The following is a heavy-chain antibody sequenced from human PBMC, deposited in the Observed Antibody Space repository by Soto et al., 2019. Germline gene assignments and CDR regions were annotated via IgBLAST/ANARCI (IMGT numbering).Heavy chain of an antibody. J-gene: IGHJ4*02. CDR1: GDSLSSGGHY. Sequence: SETLSLTCTVSGDSLSSGGHYWSWIRQHPGKGLEWIGHIYDSVNTYYSPSLRSRVTISADMSKNQFSLNLRSVTAAATAVYYCARVDHRGYFAILTDYWGQGTLVTSPQ. D-gene: IGHD3-9*01. CDR3: ARVDHRGYFAILTDY. CDR2: IYDSVNT. V-gene: IGHV4-31*03.